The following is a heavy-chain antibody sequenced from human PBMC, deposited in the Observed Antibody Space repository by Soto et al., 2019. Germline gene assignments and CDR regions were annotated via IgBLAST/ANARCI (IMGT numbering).Heavy chain of an antibody. J-gene: IGHJ4*02. CDR3: VKVTVPLHYDILTGYLDY. CDR1: GFTFSSYA. D-gene: IGHD3-9*01. V-gene: IGHV3-64D*08. Sequence: GGSLRLSCSASGFTFSSYAMHWVRQAPGKGLEYVSAISSNGGSTYYADSVKGRFTISRDNSKNTLYLQMSSLRAEDTAVYYCVKVTVPLHYDILTGYLDYWGQGTLVTVSS. CDR2: ISSNGGST.